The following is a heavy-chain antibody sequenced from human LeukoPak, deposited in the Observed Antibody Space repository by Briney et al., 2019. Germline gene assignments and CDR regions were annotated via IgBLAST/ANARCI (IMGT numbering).Heavy chain of an antibody. CDR2: ISSSGGST. V-gene: IGHV3-23*01. Sequence: GGSLRLSCAASGFTFSSYAMSWVRQAPGKGLEWVSGISSSGGSTVYADSVKGRFTISRDNAKNSLYLQMNSLRAEDTALYYCAKGYSSGYYNPFDYWGQGTLVTVSS. CDR3: AKGYSSGYYNPFDY. J-gene: IGHJ4*02. CDR1: GFTFSSYA. D-gene: IGHD3-22*01.